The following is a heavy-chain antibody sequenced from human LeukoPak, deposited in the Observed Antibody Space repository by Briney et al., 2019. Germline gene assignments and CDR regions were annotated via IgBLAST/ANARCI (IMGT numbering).Heavy chain of an antibody. CDR3: ARVSRRDGYNPYYFDY. Sequence: ASVKVSCKASGYTFTGYYMHWVRQAPGQGLEWMGIINPSGGSTSYAQKFQGRVTISVDTSKNQFSLKLSSVTAADTAVYYCARVSRRDGYNPYYFDYWGQGTLVTVSS. CDR1: GYTFTGYY. V-gene: IGHV1-46*01. J-gene: IGHJ4*02. D-gene: IGHD5-24*01. CDR2: INPSGGST.